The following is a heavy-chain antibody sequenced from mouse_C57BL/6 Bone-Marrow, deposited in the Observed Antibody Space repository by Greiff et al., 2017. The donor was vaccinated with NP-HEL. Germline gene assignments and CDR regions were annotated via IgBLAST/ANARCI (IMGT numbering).Heavy chain of an antibody. CDR2: IDPSDSYT. J-gene: IGHJ3*01. CDR1: GYTFTSYW. V-gene: IGHV1-69*01. CDR3: AREGPYGSRFAY. D-gene: IGHD1-1*01. Sequence: QVQLQQSGAELVMPGASVKLSCKASGYTFTSYWMHWVKQRPGQGLEWIGEIDPSDSYTNYNQKFKGKSTLTVDKSSSTAYMQLSSLTSEDSAVDYCAREGPYGSRFAYWGQGTLVTVSA.